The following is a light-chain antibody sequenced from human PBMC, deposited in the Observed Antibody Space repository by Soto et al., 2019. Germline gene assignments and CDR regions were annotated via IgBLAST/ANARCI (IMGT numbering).Light chain of an antibody. Sequence: QSALTQPPSASGSPGQSVTISCTGTSSDVGGYNYVSWYQQHPGKAPKLMIYEVSKRPSGVPDRFSGSKSGNTASLTVSGLQVEDEADYYCSSFEASNNVFGTGTKVTVL. J-gene: IGLJ1*01. CDR2: EVS. V-gene: IGLV2-8*01. CDR1: SSDVGGYNY. CDR3: SSFEASNNV.